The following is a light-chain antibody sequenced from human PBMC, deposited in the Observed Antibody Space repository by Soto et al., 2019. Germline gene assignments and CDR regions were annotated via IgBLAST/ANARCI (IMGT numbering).Light chain of an antibody. CDR2: EVT. J-gene: IGLJ1*01. CDR3: CSYAGGSTYV. CDR1: SSDVGDYNY. Sequence: QSALTQPASVSGSPGQSITISCSGFSSDVGDYNYVSWYQQHAGKVPKLIIYEVTNRPLGVSSRFSGSKSGYTASLTISGLQTDDEADYYCCSYAGGSTYVFGSGTKVTVL. V-gene: IGLV2-14*01.